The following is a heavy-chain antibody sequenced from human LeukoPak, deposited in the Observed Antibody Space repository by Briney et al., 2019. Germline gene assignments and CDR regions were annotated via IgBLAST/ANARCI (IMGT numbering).Heavy chain of an antibody. Sequence: GGSLRLSCSVSGFIFSTYVMHWVRQAPGKGLEYVSAISSNGDNTYYADSVKGRFTISRDNSKNTLYLQMSSLPADDTAVYYCVRGTGYWGQGTLVTVSS. J-gene: IGHJ4*02. CDR1: GFIFSTYV. CDR2: ISSNGDNT. CDR3: VRGTGY. V-gene: IGHV3-64D*06.